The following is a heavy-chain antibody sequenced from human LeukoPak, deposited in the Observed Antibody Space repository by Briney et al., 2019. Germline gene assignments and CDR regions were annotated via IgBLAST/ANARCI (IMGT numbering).Heavy chain of an antibody. J-gene: IGHJ5*02. CDR2: ISGGGGST. Sequence: GGSLRLSCAASGFTFSSSAMSWVRQAPGKGLEWVSAISGGGGSTYYADSVKGRFTISRGNSKNTLYLQMSSLRAEDTAVYYCAKGTEWLVPLGPWGQGTLVTVSS. D-gene: IGHD6-19*01. CDR1: GFTFSSSA. CDR3: AKGTEWLVPLGP. V-gene: IGHV3-23*01.